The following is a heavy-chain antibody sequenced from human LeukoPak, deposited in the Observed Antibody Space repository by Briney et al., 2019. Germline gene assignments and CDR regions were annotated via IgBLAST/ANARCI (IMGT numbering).Heavy chain of an antibody. CDR3: XXXVPRTSRFDH. V-gene: IGHV1-46*01. J-gene: IGHJ4*02. CDR1: GLTLTTIY. D-gene: IGHD2-8*01. CDR2: LYPGGDRA. Sequence: ASVKVSCKASGLTLTTIYMHWVRQAPGQGLEWMAVLYPGGDRAIYAQRFQGTLTLTRDTSTNTVYMEVSSLASEDTAIYYCXXXVPRTSRFDHWGQGTLVTVSS.